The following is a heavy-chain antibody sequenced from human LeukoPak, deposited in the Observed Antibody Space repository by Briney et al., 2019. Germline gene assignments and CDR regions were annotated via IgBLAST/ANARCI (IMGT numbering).Heavy chain of an antibody. CDR2: IYHTGGT. Sequence: SETLSLTCAVSGYSISSGYYWGWVRQPPGKGLEWIGTIYHTGGTHFNPSPKSRVTISVETSKNQFSLKMSSVTAADTAVYYCARHPPQYCSGTSCYDYWGQGTLVTVSS. CDR3: ARHPPQYCSGTSCYDY. J-gene: IGHJ4*02. CDR1: GYSISSGYY. V-gene: IGHV4-38-2*01. D-gene: IGHD2-2*01.